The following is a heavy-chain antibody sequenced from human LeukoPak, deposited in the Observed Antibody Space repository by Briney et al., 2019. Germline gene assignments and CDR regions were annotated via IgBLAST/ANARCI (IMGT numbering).Heavy chain of an antibody. D-gene: IGHD3-9*01. CDR1: GFTFSSYA. V-gene: IGHV3-20*04. Sequence: GGSLRLSCAASGFTFSSYAMSWVRQAPGKGLEWVSGINWDDGGIVYAQSVRGRFTISRDNAKNTMYLQMNSLRTEDTALYYCARDDYSVLTDNFDYWGQGTLVTVSS. J-gene: IGHJ4*02. CDR3: ARDDYSVLTDNFDY. CDR2: INWDDGGI.